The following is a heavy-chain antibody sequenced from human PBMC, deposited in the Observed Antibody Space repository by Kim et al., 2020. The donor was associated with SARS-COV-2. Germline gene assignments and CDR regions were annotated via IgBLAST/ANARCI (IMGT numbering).Heavy chain of an antibody. CDR3: AKAGDYDISGYYGY. Sequence: GGSLRLSCAASGLTLGNYLMNWVRQTPGEGLEWVSGIHSHGKITGYADSVKGRFTISRDTATNTLFLQMNSLRPEDTALYYCAKAGDYDISGYYGY. D-gene: IGHD3-22*01. CDR1: GLTLGNYL. V-gene: IGHV3-74*01. J-gene: IGHJ4*03. CDR2: IHSHGKIT.